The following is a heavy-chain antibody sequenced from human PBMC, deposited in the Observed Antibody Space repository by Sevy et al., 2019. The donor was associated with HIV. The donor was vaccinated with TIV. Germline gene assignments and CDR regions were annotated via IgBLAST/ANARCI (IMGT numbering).Heavy chain of an antibody. CDR3: AKITMVRGVVGGLDY. D-gene: IGHD3-10*01. CDR1: GFTFSSYA. Sequence: GGSLRLSCAASGFTFSSYAMHWVRQAPGKGLEWVAVISYDGSNKYYADSVKGRFTISRDNSKNTLYLQMNSLRAEDTAVYYCAKITMVRGVVGGLDYWGQGTLVTVSS. CDR2: ISYDGSNK. V-gene: IGHV3-30-3*02. J-gene: IGHJ4*02.